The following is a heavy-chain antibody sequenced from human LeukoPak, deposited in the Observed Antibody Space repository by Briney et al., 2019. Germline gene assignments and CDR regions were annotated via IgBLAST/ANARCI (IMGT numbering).Heavy chain of an antibody. CDR2: IWYDGSNK. Sequence: PGRSLRLSCAASGFTFSSYGMHWVRQAPGKGLEWVAVIWYDGSNKYYADSVKGRFTISRDNSKNTLHLQMNSLRAEDTAVYYCAKFGSGWSGPDYWGQGTLVTVSS. CDR3: AKFGSGWSGPDY. V-gene: IGHV3-33*06. J-gene: IGHJ4*02. CDR1: GFTFSSYG. D-gene: IGHD6-19*01.